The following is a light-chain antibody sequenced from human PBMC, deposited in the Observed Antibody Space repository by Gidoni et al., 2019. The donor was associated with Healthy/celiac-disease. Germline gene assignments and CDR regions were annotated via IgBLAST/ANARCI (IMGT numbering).Light chain of an antibody. CDR3: QQYNSYSGT. J-gene: IGKJ1*01. Sequence: DIQMTQSPSTLSASVGDRVTITCRASQSISSWLAWYQQKPGKAPKLLIYDASSLKSGVPSRFSGSGSGTEFTLTISSLQPDDFATYYCQQYNSYSGTFXQXTKVXIK. CDR1: QSISSW. V-gene: IGKV1-5*01. CDR2: DAS.